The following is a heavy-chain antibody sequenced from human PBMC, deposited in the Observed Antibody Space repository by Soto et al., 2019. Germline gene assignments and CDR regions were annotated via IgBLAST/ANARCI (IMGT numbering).Heavy chain of an antibody. V-gene: IGHV3-23*01. CDR2: ISGSGGST. Sequence: GGSLRLSCAASGFTFSSYAMSWVRQAPGKGLEWVSAISGSGGSTYYADSVKGRFTISRDNSKNTLYLQMNSLRAEDTAVYYCAKGARSCSGGSCLGDAFDIWGQGTMVTVSS. CDR1: GFTFSSYA. CDR3: AKGARSCSGGSCLGDAFDI. J-gene: IGHJ3*02. D-gene: IGHD2-15*01.